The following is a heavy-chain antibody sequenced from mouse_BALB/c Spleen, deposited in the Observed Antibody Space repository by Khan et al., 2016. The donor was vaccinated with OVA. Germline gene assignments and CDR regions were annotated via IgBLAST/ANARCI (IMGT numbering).Heavy chain of an antibody. CDR2: ISTYSGNT. Sequence: QIQLVQSGPELVRPGVSVKISCKGSGYTFTDYAMHWVKQSHAKSLEWIGIISTYSGNTDYNQKFKGKATMTVDKSSSTAYMELARLTSEDSAIYYCARADYGSTRAWFAYWGQGTLVTVSA. V-gene: IGHV1S137*01. CDR1: GYTFTDYA. J-gene: IGHJ3*01. D-gene: IGHD1-1*01. CDR3: ARADYGSTRAWFAY.